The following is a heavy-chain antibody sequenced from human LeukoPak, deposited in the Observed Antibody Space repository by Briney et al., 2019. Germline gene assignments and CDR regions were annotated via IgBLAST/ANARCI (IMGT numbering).Heavy chain of an antibody. CDR3: AREAGYCTNGVSYDVGYIDY. CDR2: IYSGGST. CDR1: GFTVSSNY. V-gene: IGHV3-53*01. Sequence: GGSLRLSCAASGFTVSSNYMSWVRQAPGKGLEWVSVIYSGGSTYYADSVKGRFTISRDNSKNTLYLQMNSLRAEDTAVYYCAREAGYCTNGVSYDVGYIDYWGQGTLVTVSS. J-gene: IGHJ4*02. D-gene: IGHD2-8*01.